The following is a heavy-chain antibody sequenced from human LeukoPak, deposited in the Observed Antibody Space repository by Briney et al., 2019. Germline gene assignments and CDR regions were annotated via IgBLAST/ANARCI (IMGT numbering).Heavy chain of an antibody. CDR2: INHSGST. Sequence: SETLSLTCTVSGGSISSYYWSWIRQPPGKGLEWIGEINHSGSTNYNPSLKSRVTISVDTSKNQFSLKLSSVTAADTAVYYCARGLGGYSYGLRSGYYYGMDVWGQGTTVTVSS. CDR3: ARGLGGYSYGLRSGYYYGMDV. J-gene: IGHJ6*02. V-gene: IGHV4-34*01. D-gene: IGHD5-18*01. CDR1: GGSISSYY.